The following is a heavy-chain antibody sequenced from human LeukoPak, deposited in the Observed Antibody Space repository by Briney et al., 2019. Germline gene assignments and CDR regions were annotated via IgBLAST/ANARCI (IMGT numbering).Heavy chain of an antibody. CDR2: IYYSGNT. V-gene: IGHV4-39*01. D-gene: IGHD5-24*01. J-gene: IGHJ4*02. Sequence: PSDTLSLTCTVSGLSISSISYYWGWIRQSPGEGLEWIGSIYYSGNTYYKPSLKSRVTISVDTAKNQFSLKLNSVTAAYTAVYYCARPPRDGYNSPYFDFWGQGTLVTVSS. CDR3: ARPPRDGYNSPYFDF. CDR1: GLSISSISYY.